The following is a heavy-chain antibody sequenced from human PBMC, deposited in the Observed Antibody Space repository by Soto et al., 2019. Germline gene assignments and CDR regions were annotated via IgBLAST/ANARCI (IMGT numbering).Heavy chain of an antibody. Sequence: TGGSLRLSCAASGFTLSSYAMSWVRQAPGKGLEWVSAISGSGGSTYYADSVKGRFTISRDNSKNTLYLQMNSLRAEDTAVFYCAKDPYDFWSGYYAFDYWGQGTLVTVSS. D-gene: IGHD3-3*01. V-gene: IGHV3-23*01. J-gene: IGHJ4*02. CDR2: ISGSGGST. CDR3: AKDPYDFWSGYYAFDY. CDR1: GFTLSSYA.